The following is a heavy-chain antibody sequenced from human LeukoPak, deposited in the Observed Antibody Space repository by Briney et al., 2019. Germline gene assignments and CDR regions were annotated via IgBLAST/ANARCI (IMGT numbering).Heavy chain of an antibody. V-gene: IGHV1-69*05. CDR2: IIPIFGTA. Sequence: SVKVSCKASGYTFTSYDINWVRQAPGQGLEWMGGIIPIFGTANYAQKFQGRVTITTDESTSTAYMELSSLRSEDTAVYYCARARTPREIQGTPYYWGQGTLVTVSS. J-gene: IGHJ4*02. CDR1: GYTFTSYD. D-gene: IGHD5-18*01. CDR3: ARARTPREIQGTPYY.